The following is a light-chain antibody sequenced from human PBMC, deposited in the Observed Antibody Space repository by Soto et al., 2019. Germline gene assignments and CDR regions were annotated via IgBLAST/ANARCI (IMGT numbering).Light chain of an antibody. J-gene: IGLJ1*01. CDR3: GSYAGNTNFV. V-gene: IGLV2-8*01. CDR2: EIN. Sequence: QSALTKPPSASGSPGRSVTISCTGTRSDIGGSNFISLYQQHPGEAPKLLIVEINKRPSGVHGRFSGSKSGNTASLTVSGLQAEDEADYYCGSYAGNTNFVFGTGTKRTVL. CDR1: RSDIGGSNF.